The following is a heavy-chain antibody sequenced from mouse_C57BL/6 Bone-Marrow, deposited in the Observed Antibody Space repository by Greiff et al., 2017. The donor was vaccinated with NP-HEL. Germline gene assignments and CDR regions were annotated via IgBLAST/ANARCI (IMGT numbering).Heavy chain of an antibody. CDR3: ARPSYGSSYAWFAY. CDR2: ISNGGGST. CDR1: GFTFSDYY. J-gene: IGHJ3*01. D-gene: IGHD1-1*01. Sequence: EVKVEESGGGLVQPGGSLKLSCAASGFTFSDYYMYWVRQTPEKRLEWVAYISNGGGSTYYPDTVKGRFTISRDNAKNTLYLQMSRLKSEDTAMYYCARPSYGSSYAWFAYWGQGTLVTVSA. V-gene: IGHV5-12*01.